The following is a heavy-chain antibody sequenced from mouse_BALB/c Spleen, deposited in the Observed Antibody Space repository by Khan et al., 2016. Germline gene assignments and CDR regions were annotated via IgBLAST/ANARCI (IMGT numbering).Heavy chain of an antibody. Sequence: VQLQQPGAELVKPGASVKLSCTASGFNIKDTYMHWVKQRPEQGLEWIGRIDPANGNTKYDQKFQGKATITADTSSSTAYLQLSSLTSEDTDVYYCFSSAGYEYAWFAYWGQGTLVTVS. J-gene: IGHJ3*01. CDR2: IDPANGNT. CDR3: FSSAGYEYAWFAY. D-gene: IGHD2-4*01. CDR1: GFNIKDTY. V-gene: IGHV14-3*02.